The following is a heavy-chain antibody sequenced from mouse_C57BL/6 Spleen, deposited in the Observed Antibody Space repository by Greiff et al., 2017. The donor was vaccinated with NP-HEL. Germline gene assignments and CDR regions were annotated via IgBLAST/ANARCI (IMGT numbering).Heavy chain of an antibody. CDR3: ARLYYGSSWYFDV. D-gene: IGHD1-1*01. Sequence: QVQLQQPGAELVKPGASVKISCKAFGYIFTDYYINWVKQRPGQGFEWIGKIGPGSGSTYYNEKFKGKATLTADKSSSTAYMQLSSLTSEDSAVYFCARLYYGSSWYFDVWGTGTTVTVSS. J-gene: IGHJ1*03. CDR2: IGPGSGST. V-gene: IGHV1-77*01. CDR1: GYIFTDYY.